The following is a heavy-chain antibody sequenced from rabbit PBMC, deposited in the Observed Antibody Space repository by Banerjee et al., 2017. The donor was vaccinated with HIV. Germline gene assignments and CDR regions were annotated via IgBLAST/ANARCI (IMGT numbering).Heavy chain of an antibody. J-gene: IGHJ4*01. CDR1: GFSFSSSYW. CDR2: IYAGSSGST. D-gene: IGHD2-1*01. CDR3: ARSDDGDYFKL. Sequence: QEQLEESGGDLVKPEGSLTLTCTASGFSFSSSYWICLVRQAPGKGLEWIACIYAGSSGSTYYASWAKGRFTISKTSSTTVTLQMTSLTAADTATYFCARSDDGDYFKLWGPGTLVTVS. V-gene: IGHV1S45*01.